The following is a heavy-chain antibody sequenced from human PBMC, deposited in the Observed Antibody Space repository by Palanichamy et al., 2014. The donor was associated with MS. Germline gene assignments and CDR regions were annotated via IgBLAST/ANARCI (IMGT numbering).Heavy chain of an antibody. V-gene: IGHV4-59*02. CDR3: ARRIIASSSFDY. J-gene: IGHJ4*02. CDR1: GGSVSSDY. D-gene: IGHD6-13*01. CDR2: ISYSGST. Sequence: QVQLQESGPGLVKPSETLSLTCTVSGGSVSSDYWSWIRQPPGKGLEWIGYISYSGSTNYNPSLKSRVTISVDTSKNQFSLRLSSVTAADTAVYYCARRIIASSSFDYWGQGTLVTVSS.